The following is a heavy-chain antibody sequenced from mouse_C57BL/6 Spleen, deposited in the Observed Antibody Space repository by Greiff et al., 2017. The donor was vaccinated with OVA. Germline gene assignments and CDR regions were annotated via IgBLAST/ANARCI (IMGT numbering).Heavy chain of an antibody. CDR1: GYSITSGYD. CDR3: ARRGSDYFDY. Sequence: EVQRVESGPGMVKPSQSLSLTCTVTGYSITSGYDWHWIRHFPGNKLEWMGYISYSGSTNYNPSLKSRISITHDTSKNHFFLKLNSVTTEDTATYYCARRGSDYFDYWGQGTTLTVSS. V-gene: IGHV3-1*01. J-gene: IGHJ2*01. CDR2: ISYSGST.